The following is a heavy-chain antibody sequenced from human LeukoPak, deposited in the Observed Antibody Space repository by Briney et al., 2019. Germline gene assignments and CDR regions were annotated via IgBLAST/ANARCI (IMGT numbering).Heavy chain of an antibody. J-gene: IGHJ5*01. D-gene: IGHD2-2*01. V-gene: IGHV3-23*01. CDR3: AKGADIVVVPAAMHWFDP. CDR2: ISCSGGGT. CDR1: GFSFSSYA. Sequence: GGCLRLSCAASGFSFSSYAMSWVCQAPGRGREWGSGISCSGGGTYYADSVKGRFTISRDTSKNTLYLQMNSLRAEDTAVYYCAKGADIVVVPAAMHWFDPWGQGTLVTVSS.